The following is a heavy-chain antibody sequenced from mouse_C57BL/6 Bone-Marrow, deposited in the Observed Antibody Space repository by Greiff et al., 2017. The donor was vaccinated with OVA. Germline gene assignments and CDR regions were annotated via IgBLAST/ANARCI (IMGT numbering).Heavy chain of an antibody. CDR3: ARRYYGSREPRWYFDV. Sequence: VQLVESGPGLVQPSQSLSITCTVSGFSLTSYGVHWVRQSPGKGLEWLGVIWSGGSTDSNAAFISRLSISKDNSKSQVFFKMNSLQADDTAIYYCARRYYGSREPRWYFDVWGTGTTVTVSS. CDR1: GFSLTSYG. J-gene: IGHJ1*03. D-gene: IGHD1-1*01. V-gene: IGHV2-2*01. CDR2: IWSGGST.